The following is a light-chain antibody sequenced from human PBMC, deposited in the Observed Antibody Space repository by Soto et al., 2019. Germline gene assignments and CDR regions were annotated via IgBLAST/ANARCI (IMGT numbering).Light chain of an antibody. Sequence: QSVLTQPASVSGSPGQSITISCTGTSSDVGGYNYVSWYQQHPGKAPKLMIYEVSNRPSGVSNRFSGSKSGNTASLTISGLQAEDEADCYCSAYTSSTTGVFGTGTKGTVL. CDR3: SAYTSSTTGV. CDR1: SSDVGGYNY. V-gene: IGLV2-14*01. J-gene: IGLJ1*01. CDR2: EVS.